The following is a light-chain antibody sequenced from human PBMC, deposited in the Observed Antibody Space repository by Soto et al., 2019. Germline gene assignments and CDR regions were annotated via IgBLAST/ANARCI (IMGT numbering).Light chain of an antibody. CDR3: QQRSNWPRT. CDR1: QSVSSY. J-gene: IGKJ2*01. Sequence: EVVLTQSPATLSLSPGERATLSCRASQSVSSYLAWYQQKPGQAPRLLISDASNRATGIPARFSGSGSGTDFTLTISSLEPEDFAVYHCQQRSNWPRTFGQGTKLEI. CDR2: DAS. V-gene: IGKV3-11*01.